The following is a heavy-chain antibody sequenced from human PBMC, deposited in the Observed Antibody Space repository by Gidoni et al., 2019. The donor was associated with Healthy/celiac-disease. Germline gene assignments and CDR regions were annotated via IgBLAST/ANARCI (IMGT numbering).Heavy chain of an antibody. V-gene: IGHV4-59*01. J-gene: IGHJ4*02. Sequence: QVQLQESGPGLVKPSETLSLTCTVSGGSLSSYYWSWIRQPPGKGLEWIGYIYYSGSTNYNPTLKSRVTISVDTSKNQFSLKLSSVTAADTAVYYCASGYCSSTSCYTAIDYWGQGTLVTVSS. CDR1: GGSLSSYY. CDR2: IYYSGST. D-gene: IGHD2-2*02. CDR3: ASGYCSSTSCYTAIDY.